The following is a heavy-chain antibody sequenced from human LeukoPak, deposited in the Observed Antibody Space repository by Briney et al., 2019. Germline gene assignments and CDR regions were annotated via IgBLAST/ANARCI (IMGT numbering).Heavy chain of an antibody. J-gene: IGHJ4*02. Sequence: PGRSLRLSCAASGFTFGIYAIRWVRQAPGKGLEWVAALSYDGSNKYYADSVKGRFTISRDNSKNTLYLQMNSLRVEDTAVYYCARDSTAAAAGPFDYWGQGTLVTVSS. CDR1: GFTFGIYA. D-gene: IGHD6-13*01. V-gene: IGHV3-30-3*01. CDR2: LSYDGSNK. CDR3: ARDSTAAAAGPFDY.